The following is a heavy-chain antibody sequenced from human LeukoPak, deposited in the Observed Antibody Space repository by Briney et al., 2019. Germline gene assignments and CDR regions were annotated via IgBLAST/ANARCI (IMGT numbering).Heavy chain of an antibody. V-gene: IGHV4-38-2*02. D-gene: IGHD3-10*01. Sequence: SETLSLTCAVSGYSISNGYYWGWIRQPPGKGLEWIGSIYHSGGTYYNPSLKSRVTISVDTSKNQFSLKLSSVTAADTAVYYCARDHGYYYGSGSYYPQPFDYWGQGTLVTVSS. J-gene: IGHJ4*02. CDR3: ARDHGYYYGSGSYYPQPFDY. CDR2: IYHSGGT. CDR1: GYSISNGYY.